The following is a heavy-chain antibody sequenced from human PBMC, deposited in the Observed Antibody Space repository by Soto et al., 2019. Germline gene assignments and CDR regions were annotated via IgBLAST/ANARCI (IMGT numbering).Heavy chain of an antibody. J-gene: IGHJ4*02. V-gene: IGHV1-69*01. CDR1: GGTFSNYA. CDR3: AIGPRNRWACDY. CDR2: IIPLTETP. D-gene: IGHD1-1*01. Sequence: QVHVVQSGAEVKKPGSSVKVSCKASGGTFSNYAISWVRQAPGHGLEWVGGIIPLTETPVYAQTVQGKLTITADEITSAAYMELSSLRSDDTAVYYCAIGPRNRWACDYWGQATLVTVSS.